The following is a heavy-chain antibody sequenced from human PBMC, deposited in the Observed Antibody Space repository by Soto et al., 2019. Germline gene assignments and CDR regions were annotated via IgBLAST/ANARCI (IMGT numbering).Heavy chain of an antibody. CDR1: GGSISSYY. Sequence: PSETLSLTCTVSGGSISSYYWSWIRQPPGKGLEWIGYIYYSGSTNYNPSLKSRVTISVDTSKNQFSLKISSVTAADTAVYYCARNHQRYYYYYGMDVWGQGTTVTVSS. V-gene: IGHV4-59*08. CDR3: ARNHQRYYYYYGMDV. CDR2: IYYSGST. J-gene: IGHJ6*02.